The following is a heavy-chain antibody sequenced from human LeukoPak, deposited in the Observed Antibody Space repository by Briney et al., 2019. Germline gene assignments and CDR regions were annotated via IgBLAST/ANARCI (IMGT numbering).Heavy chain of an antibody. J-gene: IGHJ6*03. Sequence: KSSETLSLTCTVSGGSISSYYWSWIRQPPGKGLEWIGYIYYSGSTNYNPSLKSRVTISVDTSKNQFSLKLSSVTAADTAVYYCARTFPQIVVGERIYYYYYMDVWGKGTTVAISS. V-gene: IGHV4-59*01. CDR2: IYYSGST. CDR1: GGSISSYY. D-gene: IGHD3-22*01. CDR3: ARTFPQIVVGERIYYYYYMDV.